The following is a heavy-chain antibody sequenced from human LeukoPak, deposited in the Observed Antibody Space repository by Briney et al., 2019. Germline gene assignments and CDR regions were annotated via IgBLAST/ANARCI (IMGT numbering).Heavy chain of an antibody. J-gene: IGHJ5*02. CDR2: MYWDDDK. V-gene: IGHV2-5*02. CDR3: AHRPCELLWFDP. CDR1: GFSLSTSGVG. D-gene: IGHD1-26*01. Sequence: SGPPLVKPTQTLTLTCTFSGFSLSTSGVGVGWIRQPPGKALEWLALMYWDDDKRYSPSLKSRLTITKDTSNNQVVLTMTNMDPVDTATYYCAHRPCELLWFDPWGQGTLVTVSS.